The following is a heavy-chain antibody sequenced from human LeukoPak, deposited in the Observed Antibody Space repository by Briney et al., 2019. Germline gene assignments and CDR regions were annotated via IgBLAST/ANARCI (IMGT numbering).Heavy chain of an antibody. CDR1: GDSVSSNSAA. J-gene: IGHJ4*02. D-gene: IGHD3-10*01. CDR3: ARMVGLVSDF. CDR2: TYYRSKWHS. V-gene: IGHV6-1*01. Sequence: KPSQTLSLTCAISGDSVSSNSAAWNWIRQSPSRGLEWLGRTYYRSKWHSYYAPSVKSRITINPDTSKNQFSLQLKSVTPEDTAVYYCARMVGLVSDFWGQGTLVTFSS.